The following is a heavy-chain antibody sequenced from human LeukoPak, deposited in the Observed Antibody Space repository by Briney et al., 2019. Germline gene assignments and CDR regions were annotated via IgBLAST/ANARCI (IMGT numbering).Heavy chain of an antibody. CDR1: GGSISSYY. Sequence: ETLSLTCTVSGGSISSYYWSWIRQPPGKGLEWIGYIYYSGSTNYNPSLKSRVTISVDTSKNQFSLKLSSVTAADTAVYYCARANARHDFWSGYPEDFDYWGQGTLVTVSS. CDR2: IYYSGST. CDR3: ARANARHDFWSGYPEDFDY. D-gene: IGHD3-3*01. V-gene: IGHV4-59*01. J-gene: IGHJ4*02.